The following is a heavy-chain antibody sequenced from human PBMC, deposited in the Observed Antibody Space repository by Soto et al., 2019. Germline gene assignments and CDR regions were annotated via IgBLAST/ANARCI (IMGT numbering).Heavy chain of an antibody. Sequence: QVQLVQSGAEVKKPGASVKVSCKASGYTFTSYAMHWVRQAPGQRLEWMGWINAGNGNTKYSHKFQGTVTITRDTSAITAYMELSSLTSEDTAAYYCARGGSLYWFFDLWGRGTLVTVSS. CDR2: INAGNGNT. CDR3: ARGGSLYWFFDL. J-gene: IGHJ2*01. CDR1: GYTFTSYA. V-gene: IGHV1-3*01. D-gene: IGHD1-26*01.